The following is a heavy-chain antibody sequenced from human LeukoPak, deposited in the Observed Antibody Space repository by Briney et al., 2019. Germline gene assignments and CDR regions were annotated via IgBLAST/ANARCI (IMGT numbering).Heavy chain of an antibody. V-gene: IGHV3-30*04. Sequence: PGGSLRVSCAASGFTFSSHAMHWVRQAPGKGLEWVAVISYDGSNKYYADSVKGRFTISRDNSKNTLYLQMNSLRAEDTAVYYCARDREVATIVYYFDYWGQGTLVTVSS. J-gene: IGHJ4*02. D-gene: IGHD5-12*01. CDR2: ISYDGSNK. CDR1: GFTFSSHA. CDR3: ARDREVATIVYYFDY.